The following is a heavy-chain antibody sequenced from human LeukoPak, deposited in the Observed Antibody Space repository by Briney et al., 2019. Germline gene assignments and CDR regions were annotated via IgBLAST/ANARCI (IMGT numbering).Heavy chain of an antibody. V-gene: IGHV3-30*18. CDR2: ISYDGSNK. D-gene: IGHD5-24*01. J-gene: IGHJ4*02. CDR1: GFTFSTYG. CDR3: AKEGRDGYSLDY. Sequence: GRSLRLSCAASGFTFSTYGMHWVRQAPGKGLEWVAVISYDGSNKYYADSVKGRFTISRDNSKNTLYLQMNSLRAEDTAVYYCAKEGRDGYSLDYWGQGTLVTVSS.